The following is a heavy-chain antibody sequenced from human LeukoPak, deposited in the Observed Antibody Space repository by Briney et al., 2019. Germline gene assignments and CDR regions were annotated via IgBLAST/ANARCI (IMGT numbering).Heavy chain of an antibody. CDR1: GYTFTSYG. V-gene: IGHV1-69*13. D-gene: IGHD3-3*01. CDR3: ARVAWSGYYRVFDY. CDR2: IIPIFGTA. J-gene: IGHJ4*02. Sequence: ASVKVSCKASGYTFTSYGISWVRQAPGQGLEWMGGIIPIFGTANYAQKFQGRVTITADESTSTAYMELSSLRSEDTAVYYCARVAWSGYYRVFDYRGQGTLVTVSS.